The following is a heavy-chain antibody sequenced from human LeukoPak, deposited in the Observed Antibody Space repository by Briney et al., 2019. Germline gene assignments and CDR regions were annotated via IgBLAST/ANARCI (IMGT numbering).Heavy chain of an antibody. CDR1: GYTFTGYY. V-gene: IGHV1-2*06. D-gene: IGHD6-19*01. J-gene: IGHJ4*02. CDR2: INLNSGGT. CDR3: ARDLPSPGISVADDY. Sequence: ASVKVSCRASGYTFTGYYMFWLRQAPGQGLEWMGRINLNSGGTNYAQKFQGRVTMTRDTSITTAYMELSSLRSDDTAVYYCARDLPSPGISVADDYWGQGTLVTVSS.